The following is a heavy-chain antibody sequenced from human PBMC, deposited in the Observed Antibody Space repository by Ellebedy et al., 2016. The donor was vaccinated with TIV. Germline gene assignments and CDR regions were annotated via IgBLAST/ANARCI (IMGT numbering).Heavy chain of an antibody. CDR3: AARNRLAYCGGDCYSDAFDI. CDR1: GGSISSGGYY. Sequence: SETLSLXCTVSGGSISSGGYYWSWIRQHPGKGLEWIGYIYYSGSTYYNPSLKSRVTISVDTSKNQFSLKLSSVTAADTAVYYCAARNRLAYCGGDCYSDAFDIWGQGTMVTVSS. V-gene: IGHV4-31*03. D-gene: IGHD2-21*02. CDR2: IYYSGST. J-gene: IGHJ3*02.